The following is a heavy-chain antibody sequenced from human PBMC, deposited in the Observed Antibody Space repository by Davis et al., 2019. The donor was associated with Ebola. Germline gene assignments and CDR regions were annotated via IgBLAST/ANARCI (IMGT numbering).Heavy chain of an antibody. CDR2: ISYDGSNK. CDR1: GFTFSSYG. CDR3: AKCGCGGDCYRCPIDY. Sequence: GESLKISCAASGFTFSSYGMHWVRQAPGKGLEWVAVISYDGSNKYYADSVKGRFTISRDNSKNTLYLQMNSLRAEDTAVYYCAKCGCGGDCYRCPIDYWGQGTLVTVSS. D-gene: IGHD2-21*01. V-gene: IGHV3-30*18. J-gene: IGHJ4*02.